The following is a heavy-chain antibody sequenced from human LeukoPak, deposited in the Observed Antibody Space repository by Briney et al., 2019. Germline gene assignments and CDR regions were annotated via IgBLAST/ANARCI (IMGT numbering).Heavy chain of an antibody. J-gene: IGHJ4*02. D-gene: IGHD3-3*01. V-gene: IGHV4-59*08. Sequence: SETLSLTCTVSGGSISNYYWSWIRQSPGKGLEWIGYIYYTGNTNYNPSLKSRVTISVDTSKNQFSLKLSSVTAADTAVYYCARQNYDFWSGYPYYFDYWGQGTLVTVSS. CDR3: ARQNYDFWSGYPYYFDY. CDR2: IYYTGNT. CDR1: GGSISNYY.